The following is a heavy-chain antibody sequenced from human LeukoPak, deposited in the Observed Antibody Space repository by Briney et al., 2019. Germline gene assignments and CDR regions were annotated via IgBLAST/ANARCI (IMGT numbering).Heavy chain of an antibody. D-gene: IGHD6-19*01. CDR1: GGSISSYY. CDR3: ARDLASSGCYDY. J-gene: IGHJ4*02. V-gene: IGHV4-59*01. CDR2: IYYSGST. Sequence: SETLSLTCTVSGGSISSYYWSWIREPPGKGLGWIGYIYYSGSTNYNPSLKSRVTISVDTSKNQFSLKLSSVTAADTAVYYCARDLASSGCYDYWGQGTLVTVSS.